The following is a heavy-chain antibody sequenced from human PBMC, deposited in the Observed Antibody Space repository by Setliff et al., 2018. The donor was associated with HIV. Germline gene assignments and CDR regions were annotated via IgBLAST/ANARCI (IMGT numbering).Heavy chain of an antibody. J-gene: IGHJ4*02. Sequence: SETLSLTCTVSGGSVSSTNYYWSWIRQPPGKGLEWIGYVYSSGSTNYNPSLKSRVTISVDTPKNQFSLKLNSLKSDDTAVYYCARSPGDYLFDYWGQGTLVTVSS. CDR1: GGSVSSTNYY. D-gene: IGHD4-17*01. V-gene: IGHV4-61*01. CDR2: VYSSGST. CDR3: ARSPGDYLFDY.